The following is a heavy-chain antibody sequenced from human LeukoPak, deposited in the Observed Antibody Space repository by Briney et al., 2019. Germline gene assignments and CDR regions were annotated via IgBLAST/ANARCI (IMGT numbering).Heavy chain of an antibody. Sequence: PGGSLRLSCAASGFTFSDYYMSWIRQAPGKGLEWVSYISSSGSTIYYADSVKGRFTISRDNAKNSLYLQMNSLRAEDTAVYYCARAMTTVTYTATGFDYWGQGTLVTVSS. CDR1: GFTFSDYY. CDR3: ARAMTTVTYTATGFDY. J-gene: IGHJ4*02. CDR2: ISSSGSTI. V-gene: IGHV3-11*04. D-gene: IGHD4-17*01.